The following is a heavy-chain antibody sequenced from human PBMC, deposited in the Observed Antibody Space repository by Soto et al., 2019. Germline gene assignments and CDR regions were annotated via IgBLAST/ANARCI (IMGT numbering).Heavy chain of an antibody. CDR2: IWYDGSNK. D-gene: IGHD5-18*01. CDR1: GFTFSSYG. V-gene: IGHV3-33*01. J-gene: IGHJ6*02. Sequence: QVQLVESGGGVVQPGRSLRLSCAASGFTFSSYGMHWVRQAPGKGLEWVAVIWYDGSNKYYADSVKGRFTISRDNSKNTLYLQMNRLRAEDTAVYYCARDQVRYSYGYVNYYYYGMDVWGQGTTVTVSS. CDR3: ARDQVRYSYGYVNYYYYGMDV.